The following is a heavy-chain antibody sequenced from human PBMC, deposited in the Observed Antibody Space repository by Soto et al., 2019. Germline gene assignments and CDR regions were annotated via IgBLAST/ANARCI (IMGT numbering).Heavy chain of an antibody. V-gene: IGHV1-18*04. CDR1: GYTFTSYG. CDR2: ISAYNGNT. CDR3: AREAYDFWSGYYPSNYYYYGMDV. J-gene: IGHJ6*02. Sequence: ASVKVFCKASGYTFTSYGISWVRQAPGQGLEWMGWISAYNGNTNYAQKLQGRVTMTTDTSTSTAYMELRSLRSDDTAVYYCAREAYDFWSGYYPSNYYYYGMDVWGQGTTVTVSS. D-gene: IGHD3-3*01.